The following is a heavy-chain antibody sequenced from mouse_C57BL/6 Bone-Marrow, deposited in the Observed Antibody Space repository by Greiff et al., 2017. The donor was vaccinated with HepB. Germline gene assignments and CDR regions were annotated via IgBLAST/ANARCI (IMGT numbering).Heavy chain of an antibody. CDR2: IDPSDSYT. CDR1: GYTFTSYW. V-gene: IGHV1-69*01. J-gene: IGHJ4*01. D-gene: IGHD1-1*01. CDR3: ARPSYYRAMDY. Sequence: VQLQQPGAELVMPGASVKLSCKASGYTFTSYWMHWVKQRPGQGLEWIGEIDPSDSYTNYNQKFKGKSTLTVNKTSSTASMQLSSLTSEDSAVYYCARPSYYRAMDYWGQGTSVTVSS.